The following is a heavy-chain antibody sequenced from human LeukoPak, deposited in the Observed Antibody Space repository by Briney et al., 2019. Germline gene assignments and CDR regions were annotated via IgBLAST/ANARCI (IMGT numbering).Heavy chain of an antibody. J-gene: IGHJ4*02. V-gene: IGHV3-30*01. CDR2: TAYEGGEE. CDR1: GSTFNDHL. D-gene: IGHD3-16*01. Sequence: QPGRSLRLSCAASGSTFNDHLLHWVRQAPGKGLEWVAGTAYEGGEEYYADSVSGRFTISRDNSDNTVYLQMNGLRLEDTAVYFCAREGDRHLTFDYWGRGTLVTVSS. CDR3: AREGDRHLTFDY.